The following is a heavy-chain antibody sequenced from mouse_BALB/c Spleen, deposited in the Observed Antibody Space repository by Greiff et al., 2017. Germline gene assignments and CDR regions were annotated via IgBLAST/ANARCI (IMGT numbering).Heavy chain of an antibody. D-gene: IGHD2-14*01. CDR3: ARDPYRAYAMDY. V-gene: IGHV3-2*02. Sequence: VQLQQSGPGLVKPSQSLSLTCTVTGYSITSDYAWNWIRQFPGNKLEWMGYISYSGSTSYNPSLKSRISITRDTSKNQFFLQLNSVTTEDTATYYCARDPYRAYAMDYWGQGTSVTVSS. CDR1: GYSITSDYA. CDR2: ISYSGST. J-gene: IGHJ4*01.